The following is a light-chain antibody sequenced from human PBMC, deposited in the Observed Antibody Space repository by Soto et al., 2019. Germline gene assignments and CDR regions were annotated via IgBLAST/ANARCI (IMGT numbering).Light chain of an antibody. J-gene: IGKJ1*01. CDR3: QQYYSYAWT. CDR2: AAS. V-gene: IGKV1-8*01. CDR1: QGISSY. Sequence: SSLSASTGDRVTITCRASQGISSYLAWYQQKPGKAPKLLIYAASTLQSGVPSRFSGSGSGTDFTLTISCLQSEDFATYYCQQYYSYAWTFGQGTKVDIK.